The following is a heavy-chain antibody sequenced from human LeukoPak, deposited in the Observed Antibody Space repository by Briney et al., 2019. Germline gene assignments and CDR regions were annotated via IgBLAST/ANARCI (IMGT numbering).Heavy chain of an antibody. D-gene: IGHD2-15*01. CDR3: ARDGGGVVAVADTPRRYYYYYMDV. V-gene: IGHV1-18*01. Sequence: ASVKVSCKASGYTFTSYGISWVRQAPGQGLEWMGWISAYNGNTNYAQKLQGRVTMTTDTSTSTAYMELRRLRSDDTAVYYCARDGGGVVAVADTPRRYYYYYMDVWGKGTTVTVSS. CDR2: ISAYNGNT. J-gene: IGHJ6*03. CDR1: GYTFTSYG.